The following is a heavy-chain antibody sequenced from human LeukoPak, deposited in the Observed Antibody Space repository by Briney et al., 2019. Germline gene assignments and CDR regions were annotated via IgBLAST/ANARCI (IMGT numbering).Heavy chain of an antibody. CDR1: GFTFSDYA. CDR3: AKDGEYCSGGSCYYYYYGMDV. J-gene: IGHJ6*02. V-gene: IGHV3-30-3*01. Sequence: GGSLRLSCAASGFTFSDYAMHWVRQAPGKGLEWVAVISEVGSSKYYADSVKGRFTISRDNSKNTLYLQMNSLRAEDTAVYYCAKDGEYCSGGSCYYYYYGMDVWGQGTTVTVSS. CDR2: ISEVGSSK. D-gene: IGHD2-15*01.